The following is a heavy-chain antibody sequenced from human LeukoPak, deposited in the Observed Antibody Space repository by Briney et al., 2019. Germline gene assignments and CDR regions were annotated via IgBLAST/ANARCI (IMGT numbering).Heavy chain of an antibody. J-gene: IGHJ4*02. V-gene: IGHV3-7*03. CDR1: GIIITSYW. Sequence: GGSLRLSCAASGIIITSYWMSWVRQTPGKGLEWVANIEQDGSEKNYVDSVKGRFTIFRDNARNSLYLQMNSLRAEDTAVYYCAKSLTYYYGSGSNYFDYWGQGTLVTVSS. CDR3: AKSLTYYYGSGSNYFDY. CDR2: IEQDGSEK. D-gene: IGHD3-10*01.